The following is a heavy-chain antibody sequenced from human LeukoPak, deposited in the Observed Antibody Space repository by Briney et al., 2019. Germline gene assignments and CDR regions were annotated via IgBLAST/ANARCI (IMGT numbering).Heavy chain of an antibody. D-gene: IGHD3-10*01. CDR3: ARHDTRGGAFDI. CDR1: GDSISSYY. Sequence: SETLSLTCTVSGDSISSYYWSWIRQPPGRGLEWIAYIHYTGDTNYNPSLKSRVTISVDTSKEQFSLKLSSVTAADTAVYYCARHDTRGGAFDIWGQGTMVTVSS. J-gene: IGHJ3*02. V-gene: IGHV4-59*08. CDR2: IHYTGDT.